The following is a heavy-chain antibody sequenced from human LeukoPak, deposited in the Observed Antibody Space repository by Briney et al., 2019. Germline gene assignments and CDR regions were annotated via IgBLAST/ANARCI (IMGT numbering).Heavy chain of an antibody. CDR1: GFTFSSYW. J-gene: IGHJ4*02. CDR2: IKQDGSEK. Sequence: GGSLRLSCAASGFTFSSYWMSWVRQAPGKGLEWVANIKQDGSEKYYVDSVKGRFTSSRDNAKNSLYLQMNSLRAEDTAVYYCVAPGLVRSWQWLARWEWNYWGQGTLVTVSS. CDR3: VAPGLVRSWQWLARWEWNY. V-gene: IGHV3-7*01. D-gene: IGHD6-19*01.